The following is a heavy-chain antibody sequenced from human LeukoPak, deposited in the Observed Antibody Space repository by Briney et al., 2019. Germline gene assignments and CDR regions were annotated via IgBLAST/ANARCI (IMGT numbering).Heavy chain of an antibody. V-gene: IGHV3-11*01. J-gene: IGHJ4*02. CDR1: GFTFSDYY. Sequence: GGSLRLSCAASGFTFSDYYMSWVRQAPGKGLEWVSYISSSGSTIYYADSVKGRFTISRDNTKNSLYLQMNSLRAEDTAVYYCARASHGQQLADFDYWGQGTLVTVSS. CDR3: ARASHGQQLADFDY. D-gene: IGHD6-13*01. CDR2: ISSSGSTI.